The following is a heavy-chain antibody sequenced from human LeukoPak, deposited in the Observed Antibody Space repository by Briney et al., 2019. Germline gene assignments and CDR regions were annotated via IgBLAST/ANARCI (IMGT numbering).Heavy chain of an antibody. CDR1: GGSISSYY. CDR2: IYYSGST. V-gene: IGHV4-59*08. CDR3: ARVRSSTSFDDYADY. J-gene: IGHJ4*02. Sequence: SETLSLTCTVSGGSISSYYWSWIRQPPGKGLEWIGYIYYSGSTYYNPSLKGRVTISVDTSKNQFSLKLSSVTAADTAVYYCARVRSSTSFDDYADYWGQGTLVTVSS. D-gene: IGHD2-2*01.